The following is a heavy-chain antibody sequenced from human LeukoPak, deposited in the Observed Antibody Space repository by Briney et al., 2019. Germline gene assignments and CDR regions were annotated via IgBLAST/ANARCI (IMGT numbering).Heavy chain of an antibody. CDR1: GGTFSSYA. D-gene: IGHD3-22*01. J-gene: IGHJ4*02. CDR2: IIPIFGTA. V-gene: IGHV1-69*05. CDR3: ARGPTYYYDSSGGKPGRTGYYFDY. Sequence: SVKVSCKASGGTFSSYAISWVRQAPGQGLEWMGGIIPIFGTANYAQKFQGRVTITTDESTGTAYMELSSLRSEDTAVYYCARGPTYYYDSSGGKPGRTGYYFDYWGQGTLVTVSS.